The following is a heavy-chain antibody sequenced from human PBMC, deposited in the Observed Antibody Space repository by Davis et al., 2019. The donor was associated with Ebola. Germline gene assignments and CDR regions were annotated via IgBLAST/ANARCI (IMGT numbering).Heavy chain of an antibody. CDR2: ISSDGGKE. CDR3: ATDRGVLPGCLDY. Sequence: PGGSLRLSCAASEFTFSYYAMHWVRQAPGKGLEWVALISSDGGKEHYADSLKGRFTISRDNSKNTLYLQVNSVRDEDTAVYYCATDRGVLPGCLDYWGQGTLVTVSS. D-gene: IGHD6-19*01. CDR1: EFTFSYYA. V-gene: IGHV3-30*04. J-gene: IGHJ4*02.